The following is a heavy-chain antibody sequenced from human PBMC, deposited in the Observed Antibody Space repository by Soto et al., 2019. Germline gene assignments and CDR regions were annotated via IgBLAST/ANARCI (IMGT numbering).Heavy chain of an antibody. CDR3: ARDTMVRGVFKY. V-gene: IGHV1-18*04. Sequence: ASVKVSCKASGYTFTSYGISWVRQAPGQGLEWMGWISAYNGNTNYAQKLQGRVAMTTDTSTSTAYMELRSLRSDDTAVYYCARDTMVRGVFKYWGQGTLVTVSS. CDR1: GYTFTSYG. J-gene: IGHJ4*02. D-gene: IGHD3-10*01. CDR2: ISAYNGNT.